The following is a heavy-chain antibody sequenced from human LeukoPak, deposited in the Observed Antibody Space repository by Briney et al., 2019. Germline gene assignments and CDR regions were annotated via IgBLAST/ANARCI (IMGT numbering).Heavy chain of an antibody. CDR3: ARGTFSSSSPYYFDY. J-gene: IGHJ4*02. D-gene: IGHD6-6*01. CDR2: INHIGST. CDR1: GGSFSGYY. Sequence: PSETLSLTCAVYGGSFSGYYWSWIRQPPGKGLEWIGEINHIGSTNYNPPLKSRVTISVDTSKNQFSLKLSSVPAADTAVYYCARGTFSSSSPYYFDYWGQGTLVTVSS. V-gene: IGHV4-34*01.